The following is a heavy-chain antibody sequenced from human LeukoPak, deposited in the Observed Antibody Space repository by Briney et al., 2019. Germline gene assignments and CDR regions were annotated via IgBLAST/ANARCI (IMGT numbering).Heavy chain of an antibody. Sequence: SETLSLTCTVSGGSISSSSYYWGWIRQPPGKGLEWIVSIYYSGSTYYNPSLKSRVTISVDTSKNQFSLKLSSVTAADTAVYYCARPMYYYDSSGYGAFDIWGQGTMVTVSS. CDR1: GGSISSSSYY. D-gene: IGHD3-22*01. CDR3: ARPMYYYDSSGYGAFDI. J-gene: IGHJ3*02. CDR2: IYYSGST. V-gene: IGHV4-39*07.